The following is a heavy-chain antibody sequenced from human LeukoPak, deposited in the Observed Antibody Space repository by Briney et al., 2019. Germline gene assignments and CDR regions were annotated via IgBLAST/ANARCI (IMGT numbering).Heavy chain of an antibody. CDR3: AKRGSSETRWYPFGY. Sequence: PSETLSLTCTVSGGSISSSSYYWGWIRQPPGKGLEWIGSIYLSGSTYYNPSLKSRVTISVDTSKNQFSLKLSSVTAADTAVYYCAKRGSSETRWYPFGYWGQGTLVTVPS. D-gene: IGHD2-15*01. CDR2: IYLSGST. CDR1: GGSISSSSYY. V-gene: IGHV4-39*07. J-gene: IGHJ4*02.